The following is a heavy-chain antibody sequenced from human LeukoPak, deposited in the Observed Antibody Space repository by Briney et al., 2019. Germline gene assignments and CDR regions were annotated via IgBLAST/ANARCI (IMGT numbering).Heavy chain of an antibody. V-gene: IGHV3-53*01. D-gene: IGHD1/OR15-1a*01. J-gene: IGHJ6*03. CDR2: IYSGGTT. CDR1: GFTVSSNF. CDR3: ARDGYGNNYMDV. Sequence: PGGSLRLSCAASGFTVSSNFMSWVRQAPGKGLEWVSVIYSGGTTYYADSVKGRFTISRDNSKNTLYLQMNSLRAEDTAVSYCARDGYGNNYMDVWGKGTTVTVSS.